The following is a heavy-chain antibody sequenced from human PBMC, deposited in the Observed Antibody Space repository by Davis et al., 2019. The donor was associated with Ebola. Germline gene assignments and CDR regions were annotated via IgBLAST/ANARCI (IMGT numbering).Heavy chain of an antibody. CDR3: ASVTEYSSSSGFDY. V-gene: IGHV3-33*08. D-gene: IGHD6-6*01. CDR2: IWYDGSNK. CDR1: GFTFSSYA. J-gene: IGHJ4*02. Sequence: PGGSLRPSCPASGFTFSSYATHWVRQAPGKGLEWVAVIWYDGSNKYYADSVKGRFTISRDNSKNTLYLQMNSLRAEDTAVYYCASVTEYSSSSGFDYWGQGTLVTVSS.